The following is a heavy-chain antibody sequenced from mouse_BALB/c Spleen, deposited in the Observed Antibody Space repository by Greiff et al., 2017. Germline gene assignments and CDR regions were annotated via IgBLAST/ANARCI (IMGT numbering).Heavy chain of an antibody. CDR1: GYAFSSYW. J-gene: IGHJ1*01. V-gene: IGHV1-80*01. CDR2: IYPGDGDT. Sequence: LVESGAELVRPGSSVKISCKASGYAFSSYWMNWVKQRPGQGLEWIGQIYPGDGDTNYNGKFKGKATLTADKSSSTAYMQLSSLTSEDSAVYFCVYYRYDDWYFDVWGAGTTVTVSS. CDR3: VYYRYDDWYFDV. D-gene: IGHD2-14*01.